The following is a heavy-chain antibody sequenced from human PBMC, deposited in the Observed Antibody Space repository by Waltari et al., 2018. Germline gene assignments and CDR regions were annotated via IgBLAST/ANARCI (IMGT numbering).Heavy chain of an antibody. J-gene: IGHJ4*02. V-gene: IGHV4-4*02. CDR3: ARDRGKGLYLDS. CDR1: GDSMSSSDW. D-gene: IGHD2-15*01. CDR2: VHRSGKT. Sequence: QLQLEQSGPGLVKPSESLSLTCAVSGDSMSSSDWWSWVRQSPGKGLEWIGQVHRSGKTNHNPSLASRVTVSRDTSNNQFSLTMPSPTAADTAMYYCARDRGKGLYLDSWGQGTLVTVSP.